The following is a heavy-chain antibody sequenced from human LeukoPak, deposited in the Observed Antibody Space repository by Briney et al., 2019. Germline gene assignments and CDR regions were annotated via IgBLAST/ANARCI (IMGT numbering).Heavy chain of an antibody. J-gene: IGHJ5*02. Sequence: SETLSLTCTVCVGSISSYYWSWIRQPAGKGLEWIGNIYYSGSTNYNPSLKSRVTISVDTSKNQFSLKLSSVTAADTAVYYCARVTVDWFDPWGQGTLVTVSS. CDR2: IYYSGST. CDR3: ARVTVDWFDP. CDR1: VGSISSYY. V-gene: IGHV4-59*01.